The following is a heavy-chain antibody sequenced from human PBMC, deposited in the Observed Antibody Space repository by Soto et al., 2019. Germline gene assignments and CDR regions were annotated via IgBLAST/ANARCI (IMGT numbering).Heavy chain of an antibody. J-gene: IGHJ4*02. CDR1: GGSISSGDYY. V-gene: IGHV4-30-4*01. Sequence: SETLSLTCTVSGGSISSGDYYWSWIRQPPGKGLEWIGYIYYSGSTYYNPSLKSRVTISVDTSKNQFSLKLSSVTAADTAVYYCASARSSSWHVIDYWGQGTLVTVSS. CDR3: ASARSSSWHVIDY. D-gene: IGHD6-13*01. CDR2: IYYSGST.